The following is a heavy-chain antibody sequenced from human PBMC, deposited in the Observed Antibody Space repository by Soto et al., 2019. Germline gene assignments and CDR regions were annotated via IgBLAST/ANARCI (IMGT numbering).Heavy chain of an antibody. D-gene: IGHD5-12*01. V-gene: IGHV1-3*01. Sequence: QVQLVQSGAEVKKPGASVKVSCKASGYTFTSYAMHWVRQAPGHRLEWMGWINAGNGNTKYSQKFQGRVTITRDTSASTAYMELSSLRSEDTAVYYCASTGRVATITRDYWGQGTLVTVSS. CDR1: GYTFTSYA. J-gene: IGHJ4*02. CDR3: ASTGRVATITRDY. CDR2: INAGNGNT.